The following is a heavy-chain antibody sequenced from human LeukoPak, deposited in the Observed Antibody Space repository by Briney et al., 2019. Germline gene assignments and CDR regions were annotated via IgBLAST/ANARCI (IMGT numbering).Heavy chain of an antibody. V-gene: IGHV1-2*06. Sequence: ASVKVSCKASGHTFTGYYMHWVRQAPGQGLEWMGRINPNSGGSNYAQKFQGRVTMTSDTSISTAYMELSRLRSDDTAVYYCATDPIVNNDYWGQGTLVTVSS. D-gene: IGHD1-26*01. CDR3: ATDPIVNNDY. J-gene: IGHJ4*02. CDR2: INPNSGGS. CDR1: GHTFTGYY.